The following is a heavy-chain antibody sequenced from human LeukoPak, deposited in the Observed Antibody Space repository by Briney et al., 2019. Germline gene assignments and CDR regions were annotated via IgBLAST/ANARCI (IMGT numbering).Heavy chain of an antibody. CDR3: ASDQYTCSGGTCFANGLDS. CDR2: ISSTGTYI. D-gene: IGHD2-15*01. CDR1: GFTFRRYN. Sequence: KTGGSLRLSCAASGFTFRRYNMNWVRQAPGKGLEWVSSISSTGTYIYYRDSLKGRFTISRDNAKNSLYLQMNSLRAEDTAVYYCASDQYTCSGGTCFANGLDSWGQGTLVTVSS. V-gene: IGHV3-21*01. J-gene: IGHJ5*01.